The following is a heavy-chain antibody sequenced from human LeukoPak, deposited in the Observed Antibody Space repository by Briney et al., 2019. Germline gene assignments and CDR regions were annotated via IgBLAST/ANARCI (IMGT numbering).Heavy chain of an antibody. CDR3: TTAGDVLLWFGELFV. J-gene: IGHJ4*02. CDR1: GFTFSNAW. Sequence: GGSLRLSCAASGFTFSNAWMSWVRQAPGKGLEWVGHIKSKTDGGTTDYAAPVKGRFTISRDDSKNTLYLQMNSLKTEDTAVYYCTTAGDVLLWFGELFVWGQGTLVTVSS. V-gene: IGHV3-15*01. CDR2: IKSKTDGGTT. D-gene: IGHD3-10*01.